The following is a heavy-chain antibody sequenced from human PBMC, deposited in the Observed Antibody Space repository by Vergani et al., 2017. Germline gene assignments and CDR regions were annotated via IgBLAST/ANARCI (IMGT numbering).Heavy chain of an antibody. CDR2: INPNSGGT. CDR3: AREGITMVRGVMYYYGMDV. Sequence: VQSGDEVKKPGASVKVSCKASGYTFTGYYMRWVRQAPGQGLEWMGWINPNSGGTNYAQKFQGRVTMTRDTSISTAYMELSRLRSDDTAVYYCAREGITMVRGVMYYYGMDVWGQGTTVTVSS. D-gene: IGHD3-10*01. CDR1: GYTFTGYY. J-gene: IGHJ6*02. V-gene: IGHV1-2*02.